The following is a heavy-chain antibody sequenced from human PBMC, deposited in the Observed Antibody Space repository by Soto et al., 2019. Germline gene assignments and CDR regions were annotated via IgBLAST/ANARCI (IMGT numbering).Heavy chain of an antibody. CDR3: ARDGVWAVGWYSSGWLDY. CDR2: INHSGST. J-gene: IGHJ4*02. D-gene: IGHD6-19*01. V-gene: IGHV4-34*01. CDR1: GGSFRGYD. Sequence: SETLSLTCAAYGGSFRGYDWGWIRQPPGKGLEWIGEINHSGSTNYNPSLKSRVTISVDTSKNQFSLKLSSVTAADTAVYYCARDGVWAVGWYSSGWLDYRGQGTLVTVSS.